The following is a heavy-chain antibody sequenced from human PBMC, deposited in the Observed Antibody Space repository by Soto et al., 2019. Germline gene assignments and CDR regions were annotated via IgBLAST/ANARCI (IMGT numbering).Heavy chain of an antibody. CDR3: ARGGYCISTSCYAPVGWFDP. J-gene: IGHJ5*02. D-gene: IGHD2-2*01. CDR1: GFTFSSYA. CDR2: ISYDGSNK. V-gene: IGHV3-30-3*01. Sequence: PGGSLRLSCAASGFTFSSYAMHWVRQAPGKGLEWVAVISYDGSNKYYADSVKGRFTISRDNSKNTLYLQMNSLRAEDTAVYYCARGGYCISTSCYAPVGWFDPWGQGTLVTVSS.